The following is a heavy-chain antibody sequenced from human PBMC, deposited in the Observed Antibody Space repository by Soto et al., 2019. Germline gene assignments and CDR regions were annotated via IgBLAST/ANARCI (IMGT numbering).Heavy chain of an antibody. CDR3: ARDILWSYYYDSSGYFSDAFDI. CDR2: ISYDGSNK. Sequence: PGGSLRLSCAASGFTFSSYAMHWVRQAPGKGLEWVAVISYDGSNKYYADSVKGRFTISRDNSKNTLYLQMNSLRAEDTAVYYCARDILWSYYYDSSGYFSDAFDIWGQGTMVTV. J-gene: IGHJ3*02. D-gene: IGHD3-22*01. CDR1: GFTFSSYA. V-gene: IGHV3-30-3*01.